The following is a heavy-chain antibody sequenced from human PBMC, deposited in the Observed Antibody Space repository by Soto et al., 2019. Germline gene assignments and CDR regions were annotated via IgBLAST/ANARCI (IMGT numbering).Heavy chain of an antibody. J-gene: IGHJ6*02. CDR3: ATNSYYSLGV. V-gene: IGHV4-4*02. Sequence: QVQLQESGPGLVKPSGTLSLTCAVSSGSISSGHWWNWVRQPPGKGLEWIGEIYQSGSTHYNPSLXXRVTVSVDKSMNQFSLKLPSVTAADTAVYYCATNSYYSLGVWGQGTTVTVSS. CDR1: SGSISSGHW. CDR2: IYQSGST.